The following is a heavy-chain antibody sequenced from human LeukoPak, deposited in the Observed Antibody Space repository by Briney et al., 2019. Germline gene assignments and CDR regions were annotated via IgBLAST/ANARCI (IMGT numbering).Heavy chain of an antibody. CDR2: ISGSGGST. J-gene: IGHJ6*03. D-gene: IGHD3-10*01. V-gene: IGHV3-23*01. Sequence: GGSLRLSCAASGFTFSSYAMSWVRQAPGKGLEWVSAISGSGGSTYYADSVKGRFTISRDNSKNTLYLQMNSLRAEDTAVYYCAKAGVMVGKQDYYYYYYMDVWGKGTTVTVSS. CDR3: AKAGVMVGKQDYYYYYYMDV. CDR1: GFTFSSYA.